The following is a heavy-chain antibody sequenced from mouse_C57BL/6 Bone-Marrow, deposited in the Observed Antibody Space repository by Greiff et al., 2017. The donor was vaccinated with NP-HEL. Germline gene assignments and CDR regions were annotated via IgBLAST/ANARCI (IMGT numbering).Heavy chain of an antibody. V-gene: IGHV1-19*01. CDR3: ARCGRAMDY. Sequence: EVQLQQSGPVLVKPGASVKMSCKASGYTFTDYYMNWVKQSHGKSLEWIGVINPYNGGTSYNQKFKGKATLTVDKSSSTAYMELNSLISEDSAVYYCARCGRAMDYRGQGTSVTVSS. CDR1: GYTFTDYY. CDR2: INPYNGGT. J-gene: IGHJ4*01.